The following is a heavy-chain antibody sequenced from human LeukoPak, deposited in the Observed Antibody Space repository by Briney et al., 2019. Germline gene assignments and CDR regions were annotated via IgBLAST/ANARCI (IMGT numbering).Heavy chain of an antibody. CDR2: IIPIFGTA. CDR1: GGTFSSYA. D-gene: IGHD2-2*01. Sequence: SVKVSCKASGGTFSSYAISWVRQAPGQGLEWMGGIIPIFGTANYAQKFQGRVTITADESTSTAYMELSSLRSEDTAVYCCGAIVVARGWFDPWGQGTLVTVSS. V-gene: IGHV1-69*01. J-gene: IGHJ5*02. CDR3: GAIVVARGWFDP.